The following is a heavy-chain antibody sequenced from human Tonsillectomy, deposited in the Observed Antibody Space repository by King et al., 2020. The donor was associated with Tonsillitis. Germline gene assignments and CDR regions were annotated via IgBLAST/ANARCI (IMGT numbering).Heavy chain of an antibody. CDR2: FDPEDDER. V-gene: IGHV1-24*01. CDR1: GYTLTELS. Sequence: QLVQSGAEVKKPGASVKVSCKVSGYTLTELSMHWVRQAPGKGLEWMGGFDPEDDERLYSQTFQGRVTMTAATSTDTAYMELSSLRSADSAVYYCATERASGYYPHFDYWGQGALVTVSS. CDR3: ATERASGYYPHFDY. J-gene: IGHJ4*02. D-gene: IGHD3-22*01.